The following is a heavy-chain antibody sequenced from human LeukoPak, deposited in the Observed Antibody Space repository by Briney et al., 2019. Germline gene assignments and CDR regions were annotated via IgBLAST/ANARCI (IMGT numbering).Heavy chain of an antibody. D-gene: IGHD5-12*01. V-gene: IGHV3-21*01. CDR2: IGSSSSYM. CDR1: GFIFSSYS. Sequence: GGSLRLSCAASGFIFSSYSMNWVRQAPGKGLEWVSSIGSSSSYMYYADSVKGRFTISRDNAKNSLYLQMNSLRAEDTAVYYCARIGWGYSGYDYAFDYWGQGTLVTVSS. J-gene: IGHJ4*02. CDR3: ARIGWGYSGYDYAFDY.